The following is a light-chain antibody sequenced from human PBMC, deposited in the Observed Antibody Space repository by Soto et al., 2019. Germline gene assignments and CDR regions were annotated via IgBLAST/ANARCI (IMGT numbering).Light chain of an antibody. CDR2: EVS. CDR3: SSFAGNNNLV. CDR1: SSEVGGYNY. Sequence: QSALTQPPSASGSPGQSVTISFTGTSSEVGGYNYVSWYQQHPGKAPKLMMSEVSKRPSGVPDRFSGSKSGNTASLTVSGLRAEYEADYYCSSFAGNNNLVFGGGTKLTVL. V-gene: IGLV2-8*01. J-gene: IGLJ2*01.